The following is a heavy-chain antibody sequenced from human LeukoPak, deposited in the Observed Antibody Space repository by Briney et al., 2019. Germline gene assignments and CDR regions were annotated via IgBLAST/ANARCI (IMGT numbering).Heavy chain of an antibody. J-gene: IGHJ4*02. V-gene: IGHV3-21*01. D-gene: IGHD1-26*01. CDR2: ISSSSNYI. CDR3: ARDQDVGPCADY. CDR1: GFTFSSNN. Sequence: GGSLSLTCAASGFTFSSNNMNWVRQAPGKGLEWVSFISSSSNYIYYADSVKGRFIISRDNAKNSLYLQMNSLRAEDTAVYSCARDQDVGPCADYTGQGTPFTVSS.